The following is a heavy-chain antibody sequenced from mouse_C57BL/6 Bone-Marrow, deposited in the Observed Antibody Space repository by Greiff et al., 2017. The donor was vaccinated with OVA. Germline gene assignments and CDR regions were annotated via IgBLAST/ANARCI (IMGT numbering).Heavy chain of an antibody. D-gene: IGHD4-1*02. Sequence: QVQLQQPGAELVRPGSSVKLSCKASGYTFTSYWMDWVKQRPGQGLEWIGNIYPSDSETHYNQKFKDKATLTVDKSSSTAYMQLSSLTSEDSAVYYCARSGNWNWYFDVWGTGTTVTVSS. J-gene: IGHJ1*03. CDR2: IYPSDSET. V-gene: IGHV1-61*01. CDR3: ARSGNWNWYFDV. CDR1: GYTFTSYW.